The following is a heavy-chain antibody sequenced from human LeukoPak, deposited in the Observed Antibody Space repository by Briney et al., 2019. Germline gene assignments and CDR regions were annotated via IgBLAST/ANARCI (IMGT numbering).Heavy chain of an antibody. Sequence: SGPTLVNPTQTLTLTCSLSGFSLSTRGLGVGWIRQPPGGAAEWLALLYWDDNYLYSPSLRRRLTITKDTSKNQVVFTMTNMDPVDTATYYCAHYGDYRFMYYFDYWGQGTLVTVSS. CDR2: LYWDDNY. J-gene: IGHJ4*02. CDR3: AHYGDYRFMYYFDY. CDR1: GFSLSTRGLG. D-gene: IGHD4-17*01. V-gene: IGHV2-5*02.